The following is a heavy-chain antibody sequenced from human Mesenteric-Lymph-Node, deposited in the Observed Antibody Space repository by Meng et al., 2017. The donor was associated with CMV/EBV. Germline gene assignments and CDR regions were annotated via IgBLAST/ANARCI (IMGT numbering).Heavy chain of an antibody. D-gene: IGHD3-3*01. CDR2: IGGSGSTI. V-gene: IGHV3-48*03. CDR3: ARVGLGHDFWSGLDY. Sequence: GESLKISCAASGFTFSSYGMHWVRQAPGKGLEWVSYIGGSGSTIYYADSVKGRFTISRDNAKNTLYLQMNSLRAEDTAVYYCARVGLGHDFWSGLDYWGQGTLVTVSS. J-gene: IGHJ4*02. CDR1: GFTFSSYG.